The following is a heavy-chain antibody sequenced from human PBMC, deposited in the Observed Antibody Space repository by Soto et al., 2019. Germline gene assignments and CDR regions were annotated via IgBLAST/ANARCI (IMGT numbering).Heavy chain of an antibody. V-gene: IGHV3-30*18. D-gene: IGHD6-13*01. Sequence: GGSLRLSCAASGFTFSSYGMHWVRQAPGKGLEWVAVISYDGSNKYYADSVKGRFTISRDNSKNTLYLQMNSLRAEDTAVYYCAKAIAAAGIGGDFDYWGQGTLVTVSS. CDR3: AKAIAAAGIGGDFDY. CDR1: GFTFSSYG. CDR2: ISYDGSNK. J-gene: IGHJ4*02.